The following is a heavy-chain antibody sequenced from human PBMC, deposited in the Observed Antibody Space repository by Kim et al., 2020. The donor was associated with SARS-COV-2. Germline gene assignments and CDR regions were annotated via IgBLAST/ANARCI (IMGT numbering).Heavy chain of an antibody. CDR2: GRT. CDR3: ARGNDYGDYRFDY. J-gene: IGHJ4*02. Sequence: GRTSYEQKFQGRVTMTRDTSTSTVYMELSSLRSEDTAVYYCARGNDYGDYRFDYWGQGTLVTVSS. D-gene: IGHD4-17*01. V-gene: IGHV1-46*01.